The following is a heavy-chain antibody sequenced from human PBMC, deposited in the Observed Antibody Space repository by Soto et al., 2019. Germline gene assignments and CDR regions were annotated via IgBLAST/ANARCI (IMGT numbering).Heavy chain of an antibody. V-gene: IGHV3-49*03. CDR3: ARDPYDIVTGSYIDY. Sequence: GGSLRLSCSASGFTFGDYCMSWYRQAPGKGLEWVSFIRSKTYGGTTEYAASVKGRFTISRDDSKSIAYLQMNSLKTEDTAVYYCARDPYDIVTGSYIDYWGQGTLVTVSS. J-gene: IGHJ4*02. CDR2: IRSKTYGGTT. CDR1: GFTFGDYC. D-gene: IGHD3-9*01.